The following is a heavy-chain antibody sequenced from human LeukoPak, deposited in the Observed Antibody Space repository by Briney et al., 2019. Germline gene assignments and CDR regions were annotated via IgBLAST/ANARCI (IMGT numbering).Heavy chain of an antibody. D-gene: IGHD3-22*01. CDR2: IYYSGST. CDR3: ARVCYDSSCDY. J-gene: IGHJ4*02. CDR1: GGSISSYY. V-gene: IGHV4-59*01. Sequence: SETLSLTCTVSGGSISSYYWSWIRQSPGKGLEWIGYIYYSGSTNYKPSLKSRVTISVDTPKNQFSLKLRSVTAADTAVYYCARVCYDSSCDYWGQGTLVTVSS.